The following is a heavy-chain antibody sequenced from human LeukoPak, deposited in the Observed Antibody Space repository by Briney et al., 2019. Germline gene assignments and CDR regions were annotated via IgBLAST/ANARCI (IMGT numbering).Heavy chain of an antibody. D-gene: IGHD6-13*01. V-gene: IGHV4-30-4*08. Sequence: SQTLSLTCTVSGGSISSGDYYWSWIRQPPGKGLEWIGYIYYSGSTYYNPSLKSRVTISVDTSKNQFSLKLSSVTAADTAVYYCTRVVPGSSWLTNWFDPWGQGTLVTVSS. CDR1: GGSISSGDYY. J-gene: IGHJ5*02. CDR2: IYYSGST. CDR3: TRVVPGSSWLTNWFDP.